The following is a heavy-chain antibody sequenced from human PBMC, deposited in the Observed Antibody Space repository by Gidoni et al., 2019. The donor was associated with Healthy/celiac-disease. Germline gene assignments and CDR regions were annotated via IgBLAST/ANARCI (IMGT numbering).Heavy chain of an antibody. Sequence: QVQLQQWGAGLLKPSATLSLTCAIYGGSFSGYYWSWIRQPPGKGLEWIGEINHSGSTNYNPSLKSRVTISVDTSKNQFSLKLSSVTAADTAVYYCATSGSWSVGLGLDYWGQGTLVTVSS. J-gene: IGHJ4*02. V-gene: IGHV4-34*01. CDR3: ATSGSWSVGLGLDY. CDR1: GGSFSGYY. CDR2: INHSGST. D-gene: IGHD3-22*01.